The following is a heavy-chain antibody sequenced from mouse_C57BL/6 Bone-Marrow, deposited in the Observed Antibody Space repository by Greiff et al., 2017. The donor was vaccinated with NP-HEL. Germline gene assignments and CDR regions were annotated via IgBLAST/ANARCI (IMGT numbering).Heavy chain of an antibody. V-gene: IGHV5-12*01. Sequence: EVQLVESGGGLVQPGGSLKLSCAASGFTFSDYYMYWVRQTPEKRLEWVAYISNGGGSTYYPDTVKGRFTISRDNAKNTLYLQMSRLKSEDTAMYYCARPLWLRRDWYFDVWGTGTTVTVSS. CDR1: GFTFSDYY. D-gene: IGHD2-2*01. J-gene: IGHJ1*03. CDR2: ISNGGGST. CDR3: ARPLWLRRDWYFDV.